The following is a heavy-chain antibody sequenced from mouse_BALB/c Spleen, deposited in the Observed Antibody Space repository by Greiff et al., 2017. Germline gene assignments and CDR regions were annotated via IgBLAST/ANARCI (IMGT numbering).Heavy chain of an antibody. CDR1: GYTFTDYN. J-gene: IGHJ3*01. CDR2: INPNNGGT. CDR3: ARRSYRYDGAWFAY. Sequence: DVQLQESGPELVKPGASVKIPCKASGYTFTDYNMDWVKQSHGKSLEWIGDINPNNGGTIYNQKFKGKATLTVDKSSSTAYMELRSLTSEDTAVYYCARRSYRYDGAWFAYWGQGTLVTVSA. V-gene: IGHV1-18*01. D-gene: IGHD2-14*01.